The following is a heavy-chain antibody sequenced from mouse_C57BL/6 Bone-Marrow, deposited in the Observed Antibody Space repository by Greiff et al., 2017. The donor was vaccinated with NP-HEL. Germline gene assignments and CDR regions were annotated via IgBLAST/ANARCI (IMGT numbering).Heavy chain of an antibody. V-gene: IGHV1-76*01. J-gene: IGHJ2*01. D-gene: IGHD2-4*01. CDR3: ARSDDYEVPYYFDY. CDR2: IYPGSGNT. Sequence: QVQLQQSGAELVRPGASVKLSCKASGYTFTDYYINWVKQRPGQGLEWIARIYPGSGNTYYNEKFKGKATLTAEKSSSTAYMQLSSLTSEDSAVYFCARSDDYEVPYYFDYWGQGTTLTVSS. CDR1: GYTFTDYY.